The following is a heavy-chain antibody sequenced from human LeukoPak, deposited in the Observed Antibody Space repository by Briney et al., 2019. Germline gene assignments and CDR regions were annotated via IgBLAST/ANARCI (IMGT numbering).Heavy chain of an antibody. CDR1: GGSFSGYY. V-gene: IGHV4-34*01. Sequence: SETLSLTCAVYGGSFSGYYWSWIRQPPGKGLEWIGEINHSGSTNYNPSLKSRVTISVDTSKSQFSLKLSSVTAADTAVYYCARVPRLELHQAVVNWFDPWGQGTLVTVSS. CDR3: ARVPRLELHQAVVNWFDP. CDR2: INHSGST. J-gene: IGHJ5*02. D-gene: IGHD1-7*01.